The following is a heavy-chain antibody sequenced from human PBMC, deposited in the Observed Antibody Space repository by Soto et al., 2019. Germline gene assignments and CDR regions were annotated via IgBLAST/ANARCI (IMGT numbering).Heavy chain of an antibody. Sequence: QAGGSLRLSCAASGYTYSSYSMNWVRQAPGKGLEWISYIKSSGTTIFYADSVKGRFTISRDNARNSLYLQMNSLRDEDTAVYYCVRDGLFQFDIWGLGTMVTVSS. V-gene: IGHV3-48*02. CDR3: VRDGLFQFDI. CDR2: IKSSGTTI. J-gene: IGHJ3*02. CDR1: GYTYSSYS.